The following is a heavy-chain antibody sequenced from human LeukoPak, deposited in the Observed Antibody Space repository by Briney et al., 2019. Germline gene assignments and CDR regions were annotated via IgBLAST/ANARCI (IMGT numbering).Heavy chain of an antibody. J-gene: IGHJ4*02. D-gene: IGHD3/OR15-3a*01. Sequence: GGSLRLSCEASGFSFSSSWMHWVRQAPGKGLVWVSRINKDGRTINYADSVEGRFTISRDNAKNTLYLQMNSLRAEDTAVYYCARGWTGYYAIDNWGQGTLVTVSS. CDR3: ARGWTGYYAIDN. V-gene: IGHV3-74*01. CDR1: GFSFSSSW. CDR2: INKDGRTI.